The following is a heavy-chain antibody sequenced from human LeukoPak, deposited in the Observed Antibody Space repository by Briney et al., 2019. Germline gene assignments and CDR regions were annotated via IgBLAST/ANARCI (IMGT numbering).Heavy chain of an antibody. CDR3: AMSNTVRRPFFDP. D-gene: IGHD4-11*01. Sequence: SETLSLTCIGSDDSVNTYYCSWIRQAPGKGLEWIGYIYNRGNTKYNPSLKSRATISVDTSKNQFSLKLTSVTAADTAVYYCAMSNTVRRPFFDPWGQGTLVTVSS. CDR1: DDSVNTYY. J-gene: IGHJ5*02. CDR2: IYNRGNT. V-gene: IGHV4-59*02.